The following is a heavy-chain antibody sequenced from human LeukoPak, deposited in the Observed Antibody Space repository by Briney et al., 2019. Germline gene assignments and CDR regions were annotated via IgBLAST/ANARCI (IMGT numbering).Heavy chain of an antibody. CDR3: AKSGSSWYSDY. CDR1: GFTFSNYA. V-gene: IGHV3-30*18. CDR2: ISHDGSNK. D-gene: IGHD6-13*01. Sequence: GGSLRLSCAASGFTFSNYAMTWVRQAPGKGLEWVAVISHDGSNKYYADSVKGRFTISRDNSKDTLYLQMNSLRAEDTAVYYCAKSGSSWYSDYWGQGTLVTVSS. J-gene: IGHJ4*02.